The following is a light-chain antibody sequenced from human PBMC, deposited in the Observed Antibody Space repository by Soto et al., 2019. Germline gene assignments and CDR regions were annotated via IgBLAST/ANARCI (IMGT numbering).Light chain of an antibody. J-gene: IGKJ1*01. V-gene: IGKV3-15*01. CDR2: GVS. Sequence: EIVMTQSPAILSVSSGERATLSCRASQSVSSDLAWYQQKPGQAPRLLIYGVSTRATGIPARFSGSGSGTEFTLTISSLQSEDFAVYYCQQYNNWPPSTFGQGTKVDIK. CDR3: QQYNNWPPST. CDR1: QSVSSD.